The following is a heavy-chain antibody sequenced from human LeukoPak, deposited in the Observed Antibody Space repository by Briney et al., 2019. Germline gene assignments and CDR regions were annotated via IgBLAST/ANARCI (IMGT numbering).Heavy chain of an antibody. CDR3: ARDYPTTVTTAVGDYYYYYMDV. CDR2: IIWSGGST. D-gene: IGHD4-17*01. Sequence: GGSLRLSCAASGFTFINYAMSWVRQAPGKGLEWVSGIIWSGGSTGYADSVKGRFTISRDNAKNSLYLQMNSLRAEDTAVYFCARDYPTTVTTAVGDYYYYYMDVWGKGTTVTVSS. CDR1: GFTFINYA. V-gene: IGHV3-20*04. J-gene: IGHJ6*03.